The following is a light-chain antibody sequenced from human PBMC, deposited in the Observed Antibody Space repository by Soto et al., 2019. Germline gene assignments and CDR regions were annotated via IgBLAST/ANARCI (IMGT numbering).Light chain of an antibody. CDR2: DAS. Sequence: DIQITQSPSSLSASVGDRVTITCQASQDINSYLNWFQQKPGKAPKLLIFDASNLQTGVPSRFSGSGSGTDFTFTISGLQPEDFATYFCQQYDNLLAPTFGGGTRVDI. V-gene: IGKV1-33*01. CDR1: QDINSY. CDR3: QQYDNLLAPT. J-gene: IGKJ4*01.